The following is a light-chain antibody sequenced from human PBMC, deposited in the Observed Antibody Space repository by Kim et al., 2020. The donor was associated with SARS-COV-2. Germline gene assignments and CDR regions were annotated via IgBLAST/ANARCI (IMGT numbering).Light chain of an antibody. CDR3: QSADSSETVV. Sequence: VSPGQTARITCAGGALPKQYAYWYQQKPGQAPVLVIYRDSERPSGIPERFSGSSSGATGTLTISGVQAEDEGDYYCQSADSSETVVFGGGTKLTVL. J-gene: IGLJ3*02. CDR2: RDS. CDR1: ALPKQY. V-gene: IGLV3-25*03.